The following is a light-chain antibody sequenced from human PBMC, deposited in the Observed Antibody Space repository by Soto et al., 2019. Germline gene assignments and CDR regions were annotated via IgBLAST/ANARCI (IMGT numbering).Light chain of an antibody. Sequence: QSALTQPASVSGSPGQSITISCTGTISDVGSYNYVSWYQQYPGKAPKVMIYEVSYRPSGISHRFSGSKSGSTASLTISGLQAEDEADYYCCSYAGRSTWDVVFGGGTKLTVL. CDR3: CSYAGRSTWDVV. CDR1: ISDVGSYNY. J-gene: IGLJ2*01. CDR2: EVS. V-gene: IGLV2-14*01.